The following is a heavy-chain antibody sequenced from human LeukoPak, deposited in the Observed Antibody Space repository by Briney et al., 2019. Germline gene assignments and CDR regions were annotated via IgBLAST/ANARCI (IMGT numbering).Heavy chain of an antibody. V-gene: IGHV5-51*01. Sequence: GESLKISCKGSGYSFTSYWIGWVRQMPGKGLEWMGIIYPGDSDTRYSPSFQGQVTISADKSISPAYLQWSSLKASDTAMYYCARRVDCSSTSCHLDPHRNWFDPWGQGTLVTVSS. CDR3: ARRVDCSSTSCHLDPHRNWFDP. J-gene: IGHJ5*02. CDR2: IYPGDSDT. CDR1: GYSFTSYW. D-gene: IGHD2-2*01.